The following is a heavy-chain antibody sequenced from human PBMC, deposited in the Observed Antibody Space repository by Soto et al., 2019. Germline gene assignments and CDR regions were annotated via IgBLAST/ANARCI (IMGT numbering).Heavy chain of an antibody. D-gene: IGHD3-22*01. J-gene: IGHJ4*02. CDR3: AREVVDSSQD. Sequence: PSETLSLTCTVSGGSISSYYWSWIRQPPGKGLEWIGYIYYSGSTNYNPSLKSRVTISVDTSKNQFSLKLSSVTAADTAVYYCAREVVDSSQDWGQGTLVTVSS. V-gene: IGHV4-59*12. CDR2: IYYSGST. CDR1: GGSISSYY.